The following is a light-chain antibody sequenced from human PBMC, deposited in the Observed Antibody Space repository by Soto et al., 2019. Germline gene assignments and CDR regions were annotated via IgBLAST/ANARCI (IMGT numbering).Light chain of an antibody. J-gene: IGKJ5*01. CDR2: DAS. Sequence: DIQMTQSPSTLSASVGDRVTITCRASQSLNNYLAWYQQTPGKAPKLLIYDASTLERGVPSRFSGTGSGTDFTLTISMLHPDDLASYYCQQYHRSSITFGQGTRLEIK. CDR3: QQYHRSSIT. CDR1: QSLNNY. V-gene: IGKV1-5*01.